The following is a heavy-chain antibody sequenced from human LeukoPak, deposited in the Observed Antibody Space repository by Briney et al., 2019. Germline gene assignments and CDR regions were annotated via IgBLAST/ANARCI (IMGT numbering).Heavy chain of an antibody. CDR3: ARAVPYDA. V-gene: IGHV4-34*01. CDR1: GGSFSGYY. CDR2: INHSGST. Sequence: SETLSLTCAVYGGSFSGYYWSWIRQPPGKGLEWIGEINHSGSTNYNPSLKSRVTISVDTSKNQFSLKLSSVTAADAAVYYCARAVPYDAWGQGTLVTVSS. D-gene: IGHD3-3*01. J-gene: IGHJ5*02.